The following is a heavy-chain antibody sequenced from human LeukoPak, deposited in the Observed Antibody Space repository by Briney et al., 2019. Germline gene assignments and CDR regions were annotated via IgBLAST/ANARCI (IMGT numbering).Heavy chain of an antibody. V-gene: IGHV3-48*03. CDR2: ISSSGSTI. CDR1: RFTFSSYE. J-gene: IGHJ4*02. D-gene: IGHD6-19*01. Sequence: GGSLRLSCAASRFTFSSYEMNWVRQAPGKGLEWVSYISSSGSTIYYADSVKGRFTISRDNAKNSLSLQMNSLRAEDTAVYYCARDSGSGWYFDYWGQGTLVTVSS. CDR3: ARDSGSGWYFDY.